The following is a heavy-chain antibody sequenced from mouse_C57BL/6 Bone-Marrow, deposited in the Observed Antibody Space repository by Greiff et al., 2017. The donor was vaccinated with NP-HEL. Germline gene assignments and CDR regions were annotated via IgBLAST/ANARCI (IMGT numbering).Heavy chain of an antibody. D-gene: IGHD1-1*01. CDR2: IINGGGST. CDR3: ARHYGSSPFAY. CDR1: GFTFSDYY. Sequence: EVKLEESGGGLVQPGGSLKLSCAASGFTFSDYYMSWVRQTPEKRLEWVAYIINGGGSTYSPATLQGRFTISRDNAKNTLYRQMSRLKSEDTAMYYCARHYGSSPFAYWGQGTLVTVSA. V-gene: IGHV5-12*01. J-gene: IGHJ3*01.